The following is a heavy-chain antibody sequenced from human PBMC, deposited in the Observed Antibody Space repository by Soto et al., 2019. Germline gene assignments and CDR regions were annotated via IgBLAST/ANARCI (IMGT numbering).Heavy chain of an antibody. J-gene: IGHJ4*02. V-gene: IGHV3-30*04. CDR2: ISFAGRKT. D-gene: IGHD3-10*01. Sequence: QVQLVESGGGVVQPGRSLRLSCAASGFTFSAYAMHWVRQAPGKGLEWVAVISFAGRKTYYADSMKGRFTISRDNSKDTLYLQMNSLRAEDTAVYHCATLRSDTGNLYYFDYWGQGTLVTVSS. CDR1: GFTFSAYA. CDR3: ATLRSDTGNLYYFDY.